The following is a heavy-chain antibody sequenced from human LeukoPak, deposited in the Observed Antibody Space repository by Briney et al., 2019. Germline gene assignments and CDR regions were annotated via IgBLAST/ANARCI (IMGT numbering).Heavy chain of an antibody. V-gene: IGHV1-18*01. Sequence: ASVKVSCKXSGYTFTSYGISWVRQAPGQGLEWMGWIIAYNGNTNYSQKLQGRVTMTTDTSTSTAYMELRSLRSDDTAVYYCARDYLAYCGGDCYSGYDYWGQGTLVTVSS. CDR2: IIAYNGNT. J-gene: IGHJ4*02. CDR3: ARDYLAYCGGDCYSGYDY. CDR1: GYTFTSYG. D-gene: IGHD2-21*02.